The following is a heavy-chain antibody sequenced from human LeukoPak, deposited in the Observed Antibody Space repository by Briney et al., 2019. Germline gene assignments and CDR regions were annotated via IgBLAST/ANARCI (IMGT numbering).Heavy chain of an antibody. J-gene: IGHJ4*02. CDR1: GFTFSSYS. CDR3: ARSLAAGATFPRPLDY. Sequence: GGSLRLSCAASGFTFSSYSMNWVRQAPGKGLEWVSYMSSSGSTIFYADSVKGRFTISRDNAKNSLYLQMNSLRDEDTAVYYCARSLAAGATFPRPLDYWGQGTLVTVSS. D-gene: IGHD6-25*01. V-gene: IGHV3-48*02. CDR2: MSSSGSTI.